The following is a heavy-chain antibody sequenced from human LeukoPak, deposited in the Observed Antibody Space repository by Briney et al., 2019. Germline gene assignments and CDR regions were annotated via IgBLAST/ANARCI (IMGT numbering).Heavy chain of an antibody. V-gene: IGHV5-51*01. CDR1: AYGFTNYW. CDR3: ARGHDSSAYYDY. D-gene: IGHD3-22*01. CDR2: IYPVESDT. Sequence: GESLQISCKGSAYGFTNYWIGWGGQMAGKGGEGMGIIYPVESDTRYSASFEGQVTISADKSISTAYLQWSSLKASDTAMYYCARGHDSSAYYDYWGQGTLVTVSS. J-gene: IGHJ4*02.